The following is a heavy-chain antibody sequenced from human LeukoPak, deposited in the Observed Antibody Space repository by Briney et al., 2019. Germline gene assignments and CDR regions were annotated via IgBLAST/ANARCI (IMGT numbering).Heavy chain of an antibody. CDR2: MNPNSGNT. D-gene: IGHD6-13*01. J-gene: IGHJ4*02. CDR1: GYTFSTYD. V-gene: IGHV1-8*01. CDR3: ARGLVRQQLVRASFY. Sequence: ASVKVSCKASGYTFSTYDINWVRQATGQGLEWVGWMNPNSGNTGYAQKLQGRVSMTRNTSISTAYMELSGLTSEDAAVYFCARGLVRQQLVRASFYWGQGTPVTVSS.